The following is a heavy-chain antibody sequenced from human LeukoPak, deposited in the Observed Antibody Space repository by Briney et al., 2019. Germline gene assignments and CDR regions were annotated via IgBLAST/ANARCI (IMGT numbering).Heavy chain of an antibody. V-gene: IGHV4-59*01. D-gene: IGHD3-10*01. CDR2: IYYSGST. CDR1: GGSISSYY. CDR3: ARAELLSPFDY. Sequence: SETLSLTCTVSGGSISSYYWSWIRQPPGKGLEWIGYIYYSGSTNCNPSLKSRVTISVDTSKNQFSLKLSSVTAADTAVYYCARAELLSPFDYWGQGTLVTVSS. J-gene: IGHJ4*02.